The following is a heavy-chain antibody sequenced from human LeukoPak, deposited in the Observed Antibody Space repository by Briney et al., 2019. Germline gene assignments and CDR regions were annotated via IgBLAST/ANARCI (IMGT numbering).Heavy chain of an antibody. Sequence: PGGSLRLSCAVSGLTFADYGLSWVRQAPGKGLEWVSGINWNGDRIDYADSVKGRFTISRDNVKNSLYLQMNSLRAEDTALYYCARDSRTYYDVWSGYYIRGQGTLVTVSS. V-gene: IGHV3-20*04. CDR3: ARDSRTYYDVWSGYYI. J-gene: IGHJ4*02. D-gene: IGHD3-3*01. CDR2: INWNGDRI. CDR1: GLTFADYG.